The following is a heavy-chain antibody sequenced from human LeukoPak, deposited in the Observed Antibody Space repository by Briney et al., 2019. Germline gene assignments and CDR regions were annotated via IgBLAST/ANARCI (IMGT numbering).Heavy chain of an antibody. CDR1: GFTFSSYG. V-gene: IGHV3-30*02. Sequence: GGSLRLSCAASGFTFSSYGMHWVRQAPGKGLEWVAFIRYDGSNKYYADSVKGRFTISRDNSKNTLYLQMNSQRAEDTAVYYCAKDPTVTGYYFDYWGQGTLVTVSS. CDR2: IRYDGSNK. CDR3: AKDPTVTGYYFDY. J-gene: IGHJ4*02. D-gene: IGHD4-17*01.